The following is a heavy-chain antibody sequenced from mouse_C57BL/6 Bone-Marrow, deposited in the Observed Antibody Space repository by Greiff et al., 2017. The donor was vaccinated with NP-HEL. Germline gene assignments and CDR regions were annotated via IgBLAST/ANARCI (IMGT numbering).Heavy chain of an antibody. CDR2: INPSSGYT. V-gene: IGHV1-7*01. CDR3: AREREIYYYGSSPWFAY. Sequence: QVQLQQSGAELAKPGASVKLSCKASGYTFTSYWMHWVKQRPGQGLEWIGYINPSSGYTKYNQKFKDKATLTADKSSSTAYMQRSSLTYEDSAVYYCAREREIYYYGSSPWFAYGGQGTLVTVSA. CDR1: GYTFTSYW. D-gene: IGHD1-1*01. J-gene: IGHJ3*01.